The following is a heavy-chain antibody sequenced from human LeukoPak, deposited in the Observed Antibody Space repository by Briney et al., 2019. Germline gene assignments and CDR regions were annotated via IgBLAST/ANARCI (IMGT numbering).Heavy chain of an antibody. CDR3: ARERLAYYDSTGLDDY. CDR2: VWFDGSNQ. J-gene: IGHJ4*02. CDR1: GFTFSTYA. Sequence: HPGRSLRLSCAASGFTFSTYAMHWVRQAPGKGLEWVADVWFDGSNQHYADSVKGRFTISRDNSKNTLYLQMNNLGAEDTALYYCARERLAYYDSTGLDDYWGQGTLVTSST. D-gene: IGHD3-22*01. V-gene: IGHV3-33*01.